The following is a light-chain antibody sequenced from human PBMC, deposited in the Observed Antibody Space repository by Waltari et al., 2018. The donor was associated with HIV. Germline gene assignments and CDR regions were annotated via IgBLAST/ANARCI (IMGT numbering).Light chain of an antibody. CDR1: QTVGNS. CDR3: HQSSALPYT. Sequence: EIVLTQSPDFQSVTPKETVTITCRASQTVGNSLQWYQQKPGQSPKLLVKFASESFSGVPSRFTGSGSGTHFTLIIYTVEPEDAATYFCHQSSALPYTFGQGTKLEIK. V-gene: IGKV6-21*01. J-gene: IGKJ2*01. CDR2: FAS.